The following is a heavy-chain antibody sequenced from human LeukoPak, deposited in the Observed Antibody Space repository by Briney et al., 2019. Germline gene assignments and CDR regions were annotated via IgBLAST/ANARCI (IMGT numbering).Heavy chain of an antibody. D-gene: IGHD6-19*01. Sequence: SETLSLTCAVYGGSFSGYYWSWIRQPPGKGLEWIGEINHSGSTNYNPSLKSRVTISVDTSKNQFSLKLSSVTAADTAVYYCARRRWLVPMPYYFDYWGQGTLVIVSS. J-gene: IGHJ4*02. V-gene: IGHV4-34*01. CDR3: ARRRWLVPMPYYFDY. CDR1: GGSFSGYY. CDR2: INHSGST.